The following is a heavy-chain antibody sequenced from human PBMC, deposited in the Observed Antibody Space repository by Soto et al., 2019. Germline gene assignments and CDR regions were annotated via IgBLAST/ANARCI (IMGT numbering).Heavy chain of an antibody. CDR1: GFTFSSYA. D-gene: IGHD3-22*01. Sequence: GGSLRLSCAASGFTFSSYAMSWVRQAPGKGLEWVSAISGSGGSTYYADSVKGRFTISRDNSKNTLYLQMNSLRAEDTAVYYCAKDLYDSSGYYYVGWGAFDIWGQGTMVTVSS. CDR3: AKDLYDSSGYYYVGWGAFDI. CDR2: ISGSGGST. V-gene: IGHV3-23*01. J-gene: IGHJ3*02.